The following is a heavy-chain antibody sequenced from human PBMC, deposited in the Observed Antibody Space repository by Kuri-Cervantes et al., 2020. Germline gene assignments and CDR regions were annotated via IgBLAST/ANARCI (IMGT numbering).Heavy chain of an antibody. CDR1: GFTFSDHY. CDR3: PRVDCSGGSCYIY. Sequence: SCAASGFTFSDHYMDWVRQAPGKGLEWVGRVRNKANSYTTEYAASVEGRITISRDDSKNSVYLQMNSLETEDTAVYYCPRVDCSGGSCYIYWGQGSLVTVSS. CDR2: VRNKANSYTT. D-gene: IGHD2-15*01. J-gene: IGHJ4*02. V-gene: IGHV3-72*01.